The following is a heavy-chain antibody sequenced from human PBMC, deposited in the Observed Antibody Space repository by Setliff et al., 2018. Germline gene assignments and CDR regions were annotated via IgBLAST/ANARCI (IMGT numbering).Heavy chain of an antibody. Sequence: KTSETLSLTCTVSGGSISSGDYYWSWIRQPPGKGLEWIGYIYSSGSTYYNPSLKSRVSISVDTSKNQFSLKLSSVTAADTAVYYCARESRYYYDNLGTLDYWGQGTLVTV. J-gene: IGHJ4*02. D-gene: IGHD3-22*01. V-gene: IGHV4-30-4*08. CDR3: ARESRYYYDNLGTLDY. CDR2: IYSSGST. CDR1: GGSISSGDYY.